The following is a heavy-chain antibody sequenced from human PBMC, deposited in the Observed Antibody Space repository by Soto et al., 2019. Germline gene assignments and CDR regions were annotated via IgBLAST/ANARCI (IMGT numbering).Heavy chain of an antibody. V-gene: IGHV3-66*01. CDR2: IYSDGST. J-gene: IGHJ4*02. Sequence: EVQLVESGGDLVQPGGSLRLSCAASGFTVSNNYMSWVRQAPGKGLEWVSVIYSDGSTYYADSVKGRFTISRDNSKNTLYLQMNSLRAEETAVDYCAKSQNEAVLTPGYLGQGTLVTVSS. CDR3: AKSQNEAVLTPGY. CDR1: GFTVSNNY. D-gene: IGHD6-19*01.